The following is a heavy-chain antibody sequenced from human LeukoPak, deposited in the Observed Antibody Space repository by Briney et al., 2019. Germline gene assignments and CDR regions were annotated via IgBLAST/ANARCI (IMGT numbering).Heavy chain of an antibody. Sequence: SGPTLEKPTQTLTLTCTFSGFSLTTSGVAVGWIRQPPGKALEWLALIYWDGDKRYSPSLKSRLTITKDTSKNQVVLTMTNMDPVDTATYYCAHSKTGLLILYYFDYWGQGTLVTVSS. CDR1: GFSLTTSGVA. D-gene: IGHD2-21*02. CDR2: IYWDGDK. J-gene: IGHJ4*02. V-gene: IGHV2-5*02. CDR3: AHSKTGLLILYYFDY.